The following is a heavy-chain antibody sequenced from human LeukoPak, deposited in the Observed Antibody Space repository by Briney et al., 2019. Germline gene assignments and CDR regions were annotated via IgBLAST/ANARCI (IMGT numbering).Heavy chain of an antibody. CDR3: AKRAVAGTGRAFDY. CDR2: ISSSGSTT. Sequence: GGSLRLSCVASGFAFSSYAMSWVRQAPGKGLEWVSLISSSGSTTDYADSVKGRFTISRDNSKNTLSLQMNSLRAEDTAVYYCAKRAVAGTGRAFDYWGQGTLVTVSS. J-gene: IGHJ4*02. D-gene: IGHD6-19*01. CDR1: GFAFSSYA. V-gene: IGHV3-23*01.